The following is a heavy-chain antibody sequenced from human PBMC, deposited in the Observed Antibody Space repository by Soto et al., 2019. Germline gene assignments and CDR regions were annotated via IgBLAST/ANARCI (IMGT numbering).Heavy chain of an antibody. CDR2: INLDGSGT. V-gene: IGHV3-74*01. Sequence: EVHLVESGGGLVQPGGSLRLSCAASGFTYTNYWMHWVRQVPGKGLVWVSRINLDGSGTSYADSVKGRFTISRDNAKNTLYLQMNSLRAVDSAVYYCGTAFEYWGQGTLVTVSS. CDR1: GFTYTNYW. J-gene: IGHJ4*02. CDR3: GTAFEY.